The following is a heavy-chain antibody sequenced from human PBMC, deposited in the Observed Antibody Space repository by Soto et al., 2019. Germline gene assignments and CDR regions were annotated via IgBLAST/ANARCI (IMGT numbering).Heavy chain of an antibody. J-gene: IGHJ4*02. CDR1: GYIFSKYW. CDR3: VVYSSSSGRHFDY. Sequence: GESLKISCKSSGYIFSKYWIGWVRQMPGKGLEWMGIIYHGDSDTRYSPSFQGQVTISADKSITTAYLQWRSLKASDTAIYYCVVYSSSSGRHFDYWGQGTLVTVSS. V-gene: IGHV5-51*01. CDR2: IYHGDSDT. D-gene: IGHD6-6*01.